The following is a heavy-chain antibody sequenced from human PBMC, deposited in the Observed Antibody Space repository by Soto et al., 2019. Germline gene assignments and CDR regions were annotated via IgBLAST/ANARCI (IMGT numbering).Heavy chain of an antibody. CDR3: ARGGGPDAFDI. V-gene: IGHV3-53*01. J-gene: IGHJ3*02. CDR1: GLTVRSNY. D-gene: IGHD3-16*01. CDR2: IYPGGDT. Sequence: PGGSLRLSCAASGLTVRSNYMTWVRQAPGKGLEWVSVIYPGGDTFYADSVKGRFTISRDNSKNTLYLQMNSLRAEDTALYYCARGGGPDAFDIWGQGTMVTVSS.